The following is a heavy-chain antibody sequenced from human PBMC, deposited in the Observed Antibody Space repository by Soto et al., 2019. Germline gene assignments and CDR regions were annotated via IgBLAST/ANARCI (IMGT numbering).Heavy chain of an antibody. J-gene: IGHJ5*02. Sequence: QVQLQESGPGLVKPSQTLSLTCTVSGGSISSGGYYWSWIRQHPGKGLEWIGYIYYSGGTYYNPSLKSRVTISVDTSKNQFSLKLSSVTAADTAVYYCARGGMTRRYCSSTSCPNWFDPWGQGTLVTVSS. CDR3: ARGGMTRRYCSSTSCPNWFDP. CDR1: GGSISSGGYY. CDR2: IYYSGGT. V-gene: IGHV4-31*03. D-gene: IGHD2-2*01.